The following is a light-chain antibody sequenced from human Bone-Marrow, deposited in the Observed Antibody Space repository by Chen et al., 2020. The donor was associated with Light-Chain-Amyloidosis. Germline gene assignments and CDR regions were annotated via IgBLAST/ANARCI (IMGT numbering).Light chain of an antibody. CDR2: RDT. Sequence: SYELTQPPSVSVSPGQTARITCSGDDLPTKYAYWYQQKPGQAPVLVIHRDTERPSVIAERFSGTSSGKTATLTISGVQAEDEADDHCQSADSSGTYEVIFGGGTKLTVL. V-gene: IGLV3-25*03. J-gene: IGLJ2*01. CDR3: QSADSSGTYEVI. CDR1: DLPTKY.